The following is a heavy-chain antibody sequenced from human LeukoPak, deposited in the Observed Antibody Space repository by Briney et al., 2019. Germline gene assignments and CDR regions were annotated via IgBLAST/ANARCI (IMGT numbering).Heavy chain of an antibody. CDR1: GFTFDDYG. D-gene: IGHD3-3*01. V-gene: IGHV3-20*04. CDR2: INWNCGST. J-gene: IGHJ6*03. CDR3: ARRDFWSGPVSYYYMDV. Sequence: PGGSLRLSCAASGFTFDDYGMSCVRQVPGKGLEWGSGINWNCGSTGYADSVKGRFTISRDNAKNSLYLQMNSLRAEDTALYYCARRDFWSGPVSYYYMDVWGKGTTVTVSS.